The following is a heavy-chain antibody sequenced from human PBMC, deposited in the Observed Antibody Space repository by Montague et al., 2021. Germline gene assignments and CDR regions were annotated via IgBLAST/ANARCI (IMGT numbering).Heavy chain of an antibody. Sequence: SETLSLTCTVSGASITSNIYYWGWMRQSPGKGLEWIGSIYYSGNSFYQPSLKSRITMAVDTSKNQFSLKLSSVTAADTAIYHCARVFSSWYVGWFDPWGQGTLVTVSS. D-gene: IGHD6-13*01. V-gene: IGHV4-39*07. CDR2: IYYSGNS. CDR1: GASITSNIYY. CDR3: ARVFSSWYVGWFDP. J-gene: IGHJ5*02.